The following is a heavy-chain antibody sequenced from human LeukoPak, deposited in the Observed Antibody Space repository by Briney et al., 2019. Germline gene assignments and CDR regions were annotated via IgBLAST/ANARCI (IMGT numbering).Heavy chain of an antibody. J-gene: IGHJ4*02. CDR1: GFILSSYA. D-gene: IGHD6-19*01. CDR2: ITGSGDTT. CDR3: AKEGLYSSGWYYFDY. V-gene: IGHV3-23*01. Sequence: GGSLRLSCAASGFILSSYAMSWVRQAPGKGLEWVSTITGSGDTTYYTDSVKGRFTISSDTSKSTLYLQMNSLRAEDTAVYYCAKEGLYSSGWYYFDYWGQGTLVTVSS.